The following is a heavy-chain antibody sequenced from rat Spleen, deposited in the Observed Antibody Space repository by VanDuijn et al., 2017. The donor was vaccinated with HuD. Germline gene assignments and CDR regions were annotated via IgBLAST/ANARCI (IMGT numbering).Heavy chain of an antibody. D-gene: IGHD1-6*01. CDR3: ARDGYTLFDY. J-gene: IGHJ2*01. CDR1: GFSLTSNG. V-gene: IGHV2S12*01. Sequence: QVQLKESGPGLVQPSQTLSLTCTVSGFSLTSNGVSWVRQPPGKGLEWIATISSGGHPYYNSALTSRLSISRDTSRSQVFLKMNNLQTEDTATYYCARDGYTLFDYWGQGVMVTVSS. CDR2: ISSGGHP.